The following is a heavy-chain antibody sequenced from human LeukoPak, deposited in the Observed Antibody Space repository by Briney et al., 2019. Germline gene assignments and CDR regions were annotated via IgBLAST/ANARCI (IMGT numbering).Heavy chain of an antibody. CDR1: GYTFTSYG. D-gene: IGHD4-11*01. J-gene: IGHJ4*02. CDR2: ISAYNGNT. V-gene: IGHV1-18*01. Sequence: ASVKVSCKASGYTFTSYGISWVRQAPGQGLEWMGWISAYNGNTNYAQKLQGRVTMTTDTSTSTAYTELRSLRSDGTAVYYCARGGREWATVTPPVDYWGQGTLVTVSS. CDR3: ARGGREWATVTPPVDY.